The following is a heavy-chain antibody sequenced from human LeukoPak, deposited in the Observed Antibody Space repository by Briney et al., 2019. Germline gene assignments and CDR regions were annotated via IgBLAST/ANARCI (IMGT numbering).Heavy chain of an antibody. CDR2: IYYSGST. J-gene: IGHJ3*02. D-gene: IGHD6-13*01. CDR1: GGSISSGDYY. CDR3: ARGTIGSIAAAEGAFDI. Sequence: HPSQTLSLTCTVSGGSISSGDYYWSWIRQPPGKGLEWIGYIYYSGSTNYNPSLKSRVTISVDTSKNQFSLKLSSVTAADTAVYYCARGTIGSIAAAEGAFDIWGQGTMVTVSS. V-gene: IGHV4-61*08.